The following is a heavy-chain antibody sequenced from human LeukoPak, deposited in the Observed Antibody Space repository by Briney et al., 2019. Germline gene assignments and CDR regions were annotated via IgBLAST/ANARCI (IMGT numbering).Heavy chain of an antibody. CDR3: ARSFDTHAFDI. CDR2: IYSSGST. J-gene: IGHJ3*02. Sequence: SETLSLTXTVSGGSINNYYWSWIWQPAGKGLEWIGRIYSSGSTNYNPSPKCRVAMSIGTSRNHFSLKLTSVTAADTAIYYCARSFDTHAFDIWGQGTVVTVSS. CDR1: GGSINNYY. V-gene: IGHV4-4*07.